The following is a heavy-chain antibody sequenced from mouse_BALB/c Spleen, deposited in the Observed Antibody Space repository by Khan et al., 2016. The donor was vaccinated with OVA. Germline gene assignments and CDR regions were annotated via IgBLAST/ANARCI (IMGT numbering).Heavy chain of an antibody. CDR2: ISDGGSYT. J-gene: IGHJ3*01. V-gene: IGHV5-4*02. Sequence: EVELVESGGGLVKPGGSLKLSCAASGFTFSDYYMYWVRQTPEKRLEWVATISDGGSYTYYPDSVKGRFTISRDNAKNNLYLQLSSLKSEGTAVYYCARAGYGGFAYWGQGTLVTVSA. D-gene: IGHD1-1*02. CDR1: GFTFSDYY. CDR3: ARAGYGGFAY.